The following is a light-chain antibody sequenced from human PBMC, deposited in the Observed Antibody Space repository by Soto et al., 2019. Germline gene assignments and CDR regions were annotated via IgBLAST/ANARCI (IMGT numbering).Light chain of an antibody. CDR1: QDIYNY. CDR2: DAS. Sequence: DIQMTQSPSSLSASVGDRVTITCQASQDIYNYLNWYQQKPGKDPKLLIYDASNLETGVPSRFSGSGSGTDFTFTISSLQPEDIATYYCQQYDNIILQLTFGGGTKVEIK. J-gene: IGKJ4*01. CDR3: QQYDNIILQLT. V-gene: IGKV1-33*01.